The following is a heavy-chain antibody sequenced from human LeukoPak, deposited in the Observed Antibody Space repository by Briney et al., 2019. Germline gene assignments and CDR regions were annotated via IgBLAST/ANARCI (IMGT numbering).Heavy chain of an antibody. CDR1: GGSISSTIYY. CDR3: ARHRAQGGPAAGTVDY. D-gene: IGHD6-13*01. V-gene: IGHV4-39*01. Sequence: SETLSLTCTVSGGSISSTIYYWGWIRQSPGKGLEWIGSIYYSGSTYYNPSLKSRVTISVDTSKNQFSLKLSSVTAADTAVYYCARHRAQGGPAAGTVDYWGQGTLVTVSS. J-gene: IGHJ4*02. CDR2: IYYSGST.